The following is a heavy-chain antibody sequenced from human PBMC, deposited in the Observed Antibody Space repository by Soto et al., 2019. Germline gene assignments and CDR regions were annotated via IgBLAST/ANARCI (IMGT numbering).Heavy chain of an antibody. CDR2: ISYDGSNK. D-gene: IGHD3-10*01. CDR1: GFTFSSYG. CDR3: AKALRKGGSGSYYPVSDY. Sequence: GGSLRLSCAASGFTFSSYGMHWVRQAPGKGLEWVAVISYDGSNKYYADSVKGRFTISRDNSKNTLYLQMNSLRAEDTAVYYCAKALRKGGSGSYYPVSDYWGQGTLVTVSS. V-gene: IGHV3-30*18. J-gene: IGHJ4*02.